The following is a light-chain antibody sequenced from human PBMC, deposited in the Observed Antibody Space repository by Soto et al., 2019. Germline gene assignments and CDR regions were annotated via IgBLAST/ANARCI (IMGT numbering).Light chain of an antibody. J-gene: IGKJ5*01. V-gene: IGKV3-20*01. CDR1: QTVRNNY. CDR3: QQYGSSPIT. CDR2: GAS. Sequence: VVLTQSPATLSLSPGERATLSCRASQTVRNNYLAWYQQKPGQAPRLLIYGASSRATGIPDRFSGSGSGTDFTLTISRLEPEDFAVYYCQQYGSSPITFGQGTR.